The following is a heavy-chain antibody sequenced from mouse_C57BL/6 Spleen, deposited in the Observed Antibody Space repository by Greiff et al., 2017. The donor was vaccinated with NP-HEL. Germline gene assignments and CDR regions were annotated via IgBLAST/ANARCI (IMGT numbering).Heavy chain of an antibody. D-gene: IGHD1-2*01. CDR3: ARSYGYYCDV. Sequence: VQLQQSGPELVKPGASVKISCTASGYAFSSSWMNWVKQRPGKGLEWIGRIYPGDGDTNYNGKFKGKATLTADKSSSTAYMQLSSLTSEDSAVYFCARSYGYYCDVWGTGTTVTVSS. V-gene: IGHV1-82*01. J-gene: IGHJ1*03. CDR2: IYPGDGDT. CDR1: GYAFSSSW.